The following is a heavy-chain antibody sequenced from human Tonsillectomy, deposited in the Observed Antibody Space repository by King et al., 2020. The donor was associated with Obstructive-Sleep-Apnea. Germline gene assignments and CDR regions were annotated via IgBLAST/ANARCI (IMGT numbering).Heavy chain of an antibody. Sequence: QLMQSGIEVKKPGASVKVSCQASGYTFTSYGVTWVRQAPGQGLEWMVLISAYTGNTNSSQKLQGRVTMTADTSTNTAYMDLRRLTSDDTAVYYCARVGYVDWSHPLIFDYWGQGPLVTVSS. CDR2: ISAYTGNT. CDR3: ARVGYVDWSHPLIFDY. D-gene: IGHD3-9*01. V-gene: IGHV1-18*01. CDR1: GYTFTSYG. J-gene: IGHJ4*02.